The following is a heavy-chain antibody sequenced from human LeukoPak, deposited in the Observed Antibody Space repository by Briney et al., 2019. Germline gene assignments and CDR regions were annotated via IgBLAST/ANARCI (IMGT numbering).Heavy chain of an antibody. CDR2: IRYDGSNK. J-gene: IGHJ4*02. CDR3: AKDHDVGAPLFDY. D-gene: IGHD1-26*01. V-gene: IGHV3-30*02. CDR1: GFTFSSYG. Sequence: GGSLRLSCAASGFTFSSYGMHWDRQAPGKGLEWVAFIRYDGSNKYYADSVKGRFTISRDNSKNTLYLQMNSLRAEDTAVYYCAKDHDVGAPLFDYWGQGTLVTVSS.